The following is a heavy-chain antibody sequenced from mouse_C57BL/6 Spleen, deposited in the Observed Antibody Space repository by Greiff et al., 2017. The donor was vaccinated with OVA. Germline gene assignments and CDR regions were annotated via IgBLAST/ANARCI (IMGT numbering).Heavy chain of an antibody. CDR1: GFTFSDYG. CDR3: ARNLYDYDIWFAY. CDR2: ISSGSSTI. J-gene: IGHJ3*01. D-gene: IGHD2-4*01. V-gene: IGHV5-17*01. Sequence: EVQRVESGGGLVKPGGSLKLSCAASGFTFSDYGMHWVRQAPEKGLEWVAYISSGSSTIYYADTVKGRFTISRDNAKNTLFLQMTSLRSEDTAMYYCARNLYDYDIWFAYWGQGTLVTVSA.